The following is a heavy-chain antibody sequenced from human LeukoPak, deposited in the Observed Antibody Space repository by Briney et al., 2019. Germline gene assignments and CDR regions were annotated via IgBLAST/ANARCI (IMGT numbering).Heavy chain of an antibody. CDR2: IYYTGST. D-gene: IGHD1-26*01. CDR1: GASLSGSGYY. J-gene: IGHJ4*02. Sequence: PSETLSLTCAVSGASLSGSGYYLGWIRQPPGKGLGWIGNIYYTGSTYYNASLQSRVTISIDTSKNQFSLRLTSVTAADTAMYYCVKSGGYGLIDYWGQGTLVTVSS. V-gene: IGHV4-39*01. CDR3: VKSGGYGLIDY.